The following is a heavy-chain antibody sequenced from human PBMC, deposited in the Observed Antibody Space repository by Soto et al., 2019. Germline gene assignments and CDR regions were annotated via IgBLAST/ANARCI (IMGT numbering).Heavy chain of an antibody. Sequence: LKISCKGSGYSFSTYWIAWVRQMPGKGLEWMGIIYPGDSDTRYSPSFQGQVTISADKSISTAYLQWSSLKASDTAMYYCARRGYCSGTTCYKWFDPWGQGTLVTVSS. CDR2: IYPGDSDT. J-gene: IGHJ5*02. CDR1: GYSFSTYW. V-gene: IGHV5-51*01. D-gene: IGHD2-2*02. CDR3: ARRGYCSGTTCYKWFDP.